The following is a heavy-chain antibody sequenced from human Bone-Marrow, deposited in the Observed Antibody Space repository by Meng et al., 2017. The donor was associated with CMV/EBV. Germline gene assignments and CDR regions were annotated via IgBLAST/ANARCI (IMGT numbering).Heavy chain of an antibody. CDR1: GFTFSSYA. D-gene: IGHD1-26*01. J-gene: IGHJ6*02. CDR2: ISYDGSNK. V-gene: IGHV3-30-3*01. CDR3: ARDYRLPYSGSYIGYYYGMDV. Sequence: GESLKISCAASGFTFSSYAMHWVRQAPGKGLEWVAVISYDGSNKYYADSVKGRFTISRDNSKNTLYLQMNSLRAEHTAVYYRARDYRLPYSGSYIGYYYGMDVWGQGTTVTVSS.